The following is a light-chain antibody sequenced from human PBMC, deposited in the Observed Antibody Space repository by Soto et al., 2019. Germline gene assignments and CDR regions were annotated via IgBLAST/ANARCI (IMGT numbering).Light chain of an antibody. CDR3: QQYYSTPFT. Sequence: DIVMTQSPDSLAVSLGERATINCKSSQSVLYSSNNKNYLAWYQQKPGQPPKLLIYWASTRESGVPDRFSGSGSGTDFTLPISSLQAEDVAVYYCQQYYSTPFTFGPGTKVDIK. V-gene: IGKV4-1*01. CDR1: QSVLYSSNNKNY. J-gene: IGKJ3*01. CDR2: WAS.